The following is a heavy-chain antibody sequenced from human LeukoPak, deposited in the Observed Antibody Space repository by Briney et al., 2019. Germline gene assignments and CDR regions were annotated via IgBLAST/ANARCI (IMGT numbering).Heavy chain of an antibody. Sequence: GESLKISCKGSGYSFTSYWIGWVRQMPGKGLGWMGIIYPGDSDTRYSPSFQGQVTISADKSISTAYLQWSSLKASDTAMYYCARHLTVPAADSYYYYYYMDVWGKGTTVTVSS. CDR3: ARHLTVPAADSYYYYYYMDV. D-gene: IGHD2-2*01. CDR2: IYPGDSDT. V-gene: IGHV5-51*01. J-gene: IGHJ6*03. CDR1: GYSFTSYW.